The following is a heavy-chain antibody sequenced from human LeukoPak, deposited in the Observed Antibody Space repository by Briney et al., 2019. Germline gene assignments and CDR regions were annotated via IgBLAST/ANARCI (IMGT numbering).Heavy chain of an antibody. CDR3: ARDLRGSSWYEGRGNWFDP. D-gene: IGHD6-13*01. Sequence: GGSLRLSCAASGFTFSSYSMNWVRQAPGRGLEWVSSISSSSSYIYYADSVKGRFTISRDNAKNSLYLQMNSLRAEDTAVYYCARDLRGSSWYEGRGNWFDPWGQGTLVTVSS. CDR2: ISSSSSYI. V-gene: IGHV3-21*01. J-gene: IGHJ5*02. CDR1: GFTFSSYS.